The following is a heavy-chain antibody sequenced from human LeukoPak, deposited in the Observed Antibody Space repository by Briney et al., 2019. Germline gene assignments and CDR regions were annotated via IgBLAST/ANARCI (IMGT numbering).Heavy chain of an antibody. CDR1: GYTFTSYD. CDR2: MNPNSGNT. V-gene: IGHV1-8*01. J-gene: IGHJ4*02. CDR3: ATMYYYDSSGYTPFDY. Sequence: GASVKVSCKASGYTFTSYDINWVRRATGQGLEWMGWMNPNSGNTGYAQKFRGRVTMTRNTSISTAYMELSSLRSEDTAVYYCATMYYYDSSGYTPFDYWGQGTLVTVSS. D-gene: IGHD3-22*01.